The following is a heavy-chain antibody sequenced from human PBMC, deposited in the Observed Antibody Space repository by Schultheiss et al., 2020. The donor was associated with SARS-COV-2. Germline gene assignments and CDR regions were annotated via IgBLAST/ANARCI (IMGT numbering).Heavy chain of an antibody. CDR2: VYSCGGT. CDR3: TGATGYSSSWYEGIDY. D-gene: IGHD6-13*01. J-gene: IGHJ4*02. Sequence: GESLKISCAASGFTVSSNYMTWVHQAPGKGLEWVSVVYSCGGTYYADSVKGRFTISRDTSKNTLYLQMNSLRVEDTATYYCTGATGYSSSWYEGIDYWGQGTPVTVSS. CDR1: GFTVSSNY. V-gene: IGHV3-53*01.